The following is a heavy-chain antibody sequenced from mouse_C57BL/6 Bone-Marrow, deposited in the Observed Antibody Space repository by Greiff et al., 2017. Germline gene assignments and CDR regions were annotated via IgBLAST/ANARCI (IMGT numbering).Heavy chain of an antibody. D-gene: IGHD2-3*01. Sequence: EVNVVESGGDLVKPGGSLKLSCAASGFTFSSYGMSWVRQTPDKRLEWVATISSGGSYTYYPDSVKGRFTISRDNAKNTLYLQMSSLKSEDTAMYYCARQAYDEYFDYGGQGATLAVSS. V-gene: IGHV5-6*01. CDR2: ISSGGSYT. CDR3: ARQAYDEYFDY. CDR1: GFTFSSYG. J-gene: IGHJ2*01.